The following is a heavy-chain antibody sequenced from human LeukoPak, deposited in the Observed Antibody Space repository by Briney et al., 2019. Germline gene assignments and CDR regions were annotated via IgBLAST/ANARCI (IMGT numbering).Heavy chain of an antibody. CDR1: GGTFISYA. D-gene: IGHD3-3*01. V-gene: IGHV1-69*13. J-gene: IGHJ6*02. CDR3: ARFGAPHYDFWSGPPYYGMDV. CDR2: IIPIFGTA. Sequence: GASVKVSCKASGGTFISYAISWVRQAPGQGLEWMGGIIPIFGTANYAQKFQGRVTITADESTSTAYMELSSLRSEDTAVYYCARFGAPHYDFWSGPPYYGMDVWGQGTTVTVSS.